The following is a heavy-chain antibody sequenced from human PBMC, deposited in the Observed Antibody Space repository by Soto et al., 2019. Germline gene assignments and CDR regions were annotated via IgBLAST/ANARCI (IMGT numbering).Heavy chain of an antibody. D-gene: IGHD3-22*01. V-gene: IGHV3-21*01. J-gene: IGHJ4*02. CDR1: GFTFSSYS. CDR2: ISNSSSYI. CDR3: ARDRPGSNYYDSSVWTGGIDY. Sequence: EVQLVESGGGLVKPGGSLRLSCAASGFTFSSYSMNWVSQAPGKGLEWVSSISNSSSYIYYADSVKGRFTISRDNAKNSLYLQMNSLRAEDTAVYYCARDRPGSNYYDSSVWTGGIDYWGQGTLVTVSS.